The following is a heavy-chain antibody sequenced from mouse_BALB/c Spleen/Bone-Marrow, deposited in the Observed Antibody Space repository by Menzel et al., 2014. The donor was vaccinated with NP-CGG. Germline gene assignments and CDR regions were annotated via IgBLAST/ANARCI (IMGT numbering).Heavy chain of an antibody. J-gene: IGHJ4*01. CDR3: ARFPMDY. V-gene: IGHV7-3*02. Sequence: EVQLQQSGGGLVQPGGSLRLSCTTSGFTFTDSYMSWVRQPPGKALEWLGFIRNKAYDYTTEYSASVKGRLTISRDSSQSILYLQMNTLRPEDSATYYCARFPMDYWGQGTSVTVSS. CDR1: GFTFTDSY. CDR2: IRNKAYDYTT.